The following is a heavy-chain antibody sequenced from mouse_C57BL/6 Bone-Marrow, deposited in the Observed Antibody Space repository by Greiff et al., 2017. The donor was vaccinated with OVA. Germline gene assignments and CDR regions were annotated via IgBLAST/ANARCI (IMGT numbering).Heavy chain of an antibody. V-gene: IGHV2-2*01. CDR2: IWSGGST. Sequence: VQGVESGPGLVQPSQSLSITCTVSGFSLTSYGVHWVRQSPGKGLEWLGVIWSGGSTDYNAAFISRLSISKDNSKSQVFFKMNSLQADDTAIYYCARPITTGYYAMDYWGQGTSVTVSS. J-gene: IGHJ4*01. CDR1: GFSLTSYG. CDR3: ARPITTGYYAMDY. D-gene: IGHD2-4*01.